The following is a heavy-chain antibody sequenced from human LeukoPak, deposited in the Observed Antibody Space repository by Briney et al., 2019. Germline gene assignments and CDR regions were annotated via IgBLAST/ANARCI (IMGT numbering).Heavy chain of an antibody. Sequence: GGSLRLSCTASGFTFGDYPMSWVRQAPGKGLQWIGFIRSKVYGGTTKYAASVKGRSTFSRDDSKTIAYLQMDSLRTEDTAVYYCVKGGENYYNGMDVWGQGTRVTVSS. CDR1: GFTFGDYP. CDR2: IRSKVYGGTT. CDR3: VKGGENYYNGMDV. J-gene: IGHJ6*02. D-gene: IGHD1-26*01. V-gene: IGHV3-49*04.